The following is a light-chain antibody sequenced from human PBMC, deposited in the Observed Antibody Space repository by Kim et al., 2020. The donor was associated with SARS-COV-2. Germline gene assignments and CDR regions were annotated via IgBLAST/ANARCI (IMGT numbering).Light chain of an antibody. CDR3: QQYDKSPTWT. Sequence: PGERATLPCRASQSVSSSYLAWYQQKPGQAPRLLIYGASSRATGIPDRFSGSGSGTDFTLTISRVEPEVFAVYYCQQYDKSPTWTFGQGTKVDIK. CDR1: QSVSSSY. CDR2: GAS. V-gene: IGKV3-20*01. J-gene: IGKJ1*01.